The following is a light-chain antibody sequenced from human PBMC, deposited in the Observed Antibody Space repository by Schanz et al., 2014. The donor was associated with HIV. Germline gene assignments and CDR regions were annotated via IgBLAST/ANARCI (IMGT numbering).Light chain of an antibody. CDR1: SSDIGAYNY. V-gene: IGLV2-14*03. Sequence: QSALTQPASVSGSPGQSITISCTGTSSDIGAYNYVSWYQQHPGKAPKLMIYDVNIRPSGVSNRFSGSKSGNTASLTISGLQAEDEADYYCNSYTRTSTPVFGGGTKVTVL. CDR3: NSYTRTSTPV. J-gene: IGLJ2*01. CDR2: DVN.